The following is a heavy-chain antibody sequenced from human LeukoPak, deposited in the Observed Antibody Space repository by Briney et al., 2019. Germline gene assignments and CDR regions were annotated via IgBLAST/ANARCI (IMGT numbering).Heavy chain of an antibody. CDR1: GYTFTGYY. V-gene: IGHV1-2*02. J-gene: IGHJ4*02. Sequence: ASVKVSCKASGYTFTGYYMHWVRQAPGQGLEWMGWINPNSGGTNYAQKFQGRVTMTRDTSISTAYMELSRLRSDDTAVYYCARENVSAAAAPFDYWGQGTLVTVSS. D-gene: IGHD6-13*01. CDR3: ARENVSAAAAPFDY. CDR2: INPNSGGT.